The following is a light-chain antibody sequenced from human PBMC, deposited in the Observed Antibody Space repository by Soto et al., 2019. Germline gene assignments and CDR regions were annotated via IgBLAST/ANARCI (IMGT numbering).Light chain of an antibody. CDR3: RQYVTSSPRT. CDR2: GAS. Sequence: PGERVTLSCRASQSFSGNYLTWYQHKPGQAPRLLIYGASSRATGIPDRFSGSGSGTDFTLTITRLEPEDFAVYYCRQYVTSSPRTFGQGTKVDIK. V-gene: IGKV3-20*01. J-gene: IGKJ1*01. CDR1: QSFSGNY.